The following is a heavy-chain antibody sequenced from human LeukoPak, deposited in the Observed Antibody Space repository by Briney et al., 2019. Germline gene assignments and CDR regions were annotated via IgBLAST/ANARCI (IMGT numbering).Heavy chain of an antibody. V-gene: IGHV1-69*06. CDR3: ARHSSNLNPLHY. CDR1: GDTFTSHT. Sequence: SVKVSCKVSGDTFTSHTLSWVRQAPGQGLQWMGGIFPLFDKTNYAHSFQGKVTITADKATSTAYMELTSLTSEDTAIYYCARHSSNLNPLHYWGQGTLLIVSS. D-gene: IGHD1-20*01. CDR2: IFPLFDKT. J-gene: IGHJ4*02.